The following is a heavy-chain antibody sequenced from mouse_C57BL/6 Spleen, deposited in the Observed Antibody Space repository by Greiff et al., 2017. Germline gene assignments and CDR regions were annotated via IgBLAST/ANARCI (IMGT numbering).Heavy chain of an antibody. CDR3: AREGYHAWFAY. CDR2: ISDGGSYT. Sequence: DVKLVESGGGLVKPGGSLKLSCAASGFTFSSYAMSWVRQTPEKRLEWVATISDGGSYTYYPDNVKGRFTISRDNAKNNLYLQMSHLKSEDTAMYYCAREGYHAWFAYWGQGTLVTVSA. CDR1: GFTFSSYA. V-gene: IGHV5-4*01. J-gene: IGHJ3*01.